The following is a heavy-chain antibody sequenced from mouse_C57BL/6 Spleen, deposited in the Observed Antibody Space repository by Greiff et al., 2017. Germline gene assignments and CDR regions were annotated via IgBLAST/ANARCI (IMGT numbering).Heavy chain of an antibody. Sequence: QVQLQQSGPELVKPGASVKISCKASGYAFSSSWMNWVKQRPGKGLEWIGRIYPGDGDTNYNGKFKGKATLTADKSSSTAYMQLSSLTSEDSAVYFCARDDYGSSYWYFDVWGTGTTVTVSS. CDR2: IYPGDGDT. V-gene: IGHV1-82*01. J-gene: IGHJ1*03. CDR3: ARDDYGSSYWYFDV. D-gene: IGHD1-1*01. CDR1: GYAFSSSW.